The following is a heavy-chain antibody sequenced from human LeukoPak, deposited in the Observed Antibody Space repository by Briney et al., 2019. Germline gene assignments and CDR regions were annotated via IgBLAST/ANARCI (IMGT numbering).Heavy chain of an antibody. D-gene: IGHD2-21*02. Sequence: SETLSLTCTVSGDSISRYYWSWIRQPPGKGLEWIGYIFYSGSTNYNPSLKSRVTISVDTSKNQFSLKLSSVTAADTAVYYCARARGRYCGGDCYSYYFDYWGQGTLVTVSS. CDR1: GDSISRYY. CDR3: ARARGRYCGGDCYSYYFDY. J-gene: IGHJ4*02. CDR2: IFYSGST. V-gene: IGHV4-59*01.